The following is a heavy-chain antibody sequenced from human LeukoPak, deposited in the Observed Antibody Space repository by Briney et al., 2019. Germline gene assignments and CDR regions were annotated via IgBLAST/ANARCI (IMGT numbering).Heavy chain of an antibody. Sequence: ASVKVSCKASGYTFTSYDINWVRQATGQGLEWMGWMNPNSGNTGYAQKFQGRVTMTRNTSISTAYMELSSLRSEDTAVYYCARLGYCSGGSCYSGDYWGQGTLVTVSS. D-gene: IGHD2-15*01. V-gene: IGHV1-8*01. J-gene: IGHJ4*02. CDR2: MNPNSGNT. CDR1: GYTFTSYD. CDR3: ARLGYCSGGSCYSGDY.